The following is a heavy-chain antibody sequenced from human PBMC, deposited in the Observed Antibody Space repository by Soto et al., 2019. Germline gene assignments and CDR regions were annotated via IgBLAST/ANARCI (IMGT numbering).Heavy chain of an antibody. V-gene: IGHV5-10-1*01. CDR1: GYSFTSHW. Sequence: GESLKISCKGSGYSFTSHWITWVRQVPEKGLEWMGRIDPSDSFVDYSPSYEGHVTMSVDKSINTAYLQWTSLKASDTAIYYCARSATYYFSASDLWGQGTLVTVSS. CDR3: ARSATYYFSASDL. CDR2: IDPSDSFV. J-gene: IGHJ5*02. D-gene: IGHD3-16*01.